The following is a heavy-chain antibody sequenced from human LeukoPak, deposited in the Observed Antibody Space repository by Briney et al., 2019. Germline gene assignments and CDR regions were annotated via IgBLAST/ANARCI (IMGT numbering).Heavy chain of an antibody. V-gene: IGHV4-34*01. CDR3: ASGDCSSTSCLIDY. D-gene: IGHD2-2*01. CDR2: INHSGST. J-gene: IGHJ4*02. Sequence: SETLSLTCAVYGGSFSGYYWSWIRQPPGKGLEWIGEINHSGSTNYNPSLKSRVTISVDTSKNQFSLKLSSVTAAGTAVYYCASGDCSSTSCLIDYWGQGTLVTVSS. CDR1: GGSFSGYY.